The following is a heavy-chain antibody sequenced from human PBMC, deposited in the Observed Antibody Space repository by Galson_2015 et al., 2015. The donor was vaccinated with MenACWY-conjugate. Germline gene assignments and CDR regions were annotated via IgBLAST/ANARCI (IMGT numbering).Heavy chain of an antibody. V-gene: IGHV1-2*04. J-gene: IGHJ4*02. CDR2: INPNSGGT. Sequence: SVKVSCKASGYTFTGYYMHWVRQAPGQGLEWMGWINPNSGGTNYAQKFQGWVTMTRDTSISTAYMELSRLRSDDTAVYYCARGVREYCSGGSCYYTFDYWGQGTLVIVSS. CDR1: GYTFTGYY. D-gene: IGHD2-15*01. CDR3: ARGVREYCSGGSCYYTFDY.